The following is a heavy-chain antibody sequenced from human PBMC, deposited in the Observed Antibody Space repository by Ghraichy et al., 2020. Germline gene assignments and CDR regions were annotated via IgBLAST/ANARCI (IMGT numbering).Heavy chain of an antibody. J-gene: IGHJ5*02. V-gene: IGHV3-7*03. CDR2: IRQDGDKE. D-gene: IGHD3-3*01. CDR1: GFTFTNYW. CDR3: TREGVGGLDA. Sequence: GGSLRLSCAASGFTFTNYWMSWVRQAPGKGLEWVANIRQDGDKESYMDSVKGRFTISRDNAKESLFLQMNRLRAEDTAVYYCTREGVGGLDARGQGSRVTVSS.